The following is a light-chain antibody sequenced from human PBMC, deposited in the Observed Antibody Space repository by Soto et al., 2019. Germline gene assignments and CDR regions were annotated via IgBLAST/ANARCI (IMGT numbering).Light chain of an antibody. CDR3: LSTDNSGNVWV. CDR2: KGT. CDR1: ALPKKY. V-gene: IGLV3-16*01. Sequence: SYELTQPPSVSVSLGQMARTTCSGEALPKKYAYWYQQKPGQSPVVVIYKGTERPSGIPERFSGSTSGTIVTLTISGVQAEDEADYYCLSTDNSGNVWVFGGGTKLTVL. J-gene: IGLJ2*01.